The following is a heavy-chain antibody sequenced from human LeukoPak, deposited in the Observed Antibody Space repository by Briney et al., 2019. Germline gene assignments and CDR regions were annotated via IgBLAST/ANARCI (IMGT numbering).Heavy chain of an antibody. Sequence: SETLSLTCTVSGGSISSGSYYWSWIRQPAGQGLEYIGRMYTSGSTNYNPSLKSRVTISVDTSKNQFSLKLSSVTAADTAVYYCARGRVAAAGTGGWFDPWGQGTLVTVSS. CDR3: ARGRVAAAGTGGWFDP. J-gene: IGHJ5*02. CDR1: GGSISSGSYY. V-gene: IGHV4-61*02. CDR2: MYTSGST. D-gene: IGHD6-13*01.